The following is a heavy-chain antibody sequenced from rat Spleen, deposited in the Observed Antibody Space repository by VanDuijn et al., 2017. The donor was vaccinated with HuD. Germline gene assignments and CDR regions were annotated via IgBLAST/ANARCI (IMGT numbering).Heavy chain of an antibody. CDR1: GFTFNNYW. J-gene: IGHJ3*01. D-gene: IGHD1-12*03. CDR2: ITHTGDST. V-gene: IGHV5-31*01. CDR3: AKRDYDGYYPFAY. Sequence: EVQLVESGGGLVQPGRSLKLSCITSGFTFNNYWMTWIRQAPGKGLEWVASITHTGDSTYYPDSVKGRFTISRDNAKSTLYLQMNSLRSEDTATYYCAKRDYDGYYPFAYWGQGTLVTVSS.